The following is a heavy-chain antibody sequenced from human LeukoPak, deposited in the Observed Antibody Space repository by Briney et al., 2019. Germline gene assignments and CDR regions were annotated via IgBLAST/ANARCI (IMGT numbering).Heavy chain of an antibody. J-gene: IGHJ5*02. V-gene: IGHV4-59*08. CDR1: GGSLSTYY. D-gene: IGHD3-22*01. CDR3: ASGPKAYYDSSGKYNWFDP. CDR2: IYYTGST. Sequence: SETLSLTCTVSGGSLSTYYWSWIRQPPGKGLEWIGYIYYTGSTSYNPSLKSRVTISVDTSKNQFSLKLSSVTAADTAVYYCASGPKAYYDSSGKYNWFDPWGQGTLVTVSS.